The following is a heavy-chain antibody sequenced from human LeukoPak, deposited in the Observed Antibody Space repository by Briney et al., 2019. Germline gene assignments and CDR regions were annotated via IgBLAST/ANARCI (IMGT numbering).Heavy chain of an antibody. V-gene: IGHV1-69*05. Sequence: SVKVSCKASGGTLISYAISWVRQAPGQGLEWMGGIIPIFGTANYAQKFQGRVTITTDESTSTAYMELSSLRSEDRAVYYCARGNVDTAMVFDFWGQGTLVTVSS. D-gene: IGHD5-18*01. CDR3: ARGNVDTAMVFDF. CDR2: IIPIFGTA. CDR1: GGTLISYA. J-gene: IGHJ4*02.